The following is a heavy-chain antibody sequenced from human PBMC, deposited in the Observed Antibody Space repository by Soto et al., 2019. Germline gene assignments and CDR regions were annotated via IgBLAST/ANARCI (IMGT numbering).Heavy chain of an antibody. Sequence: GGSLRLSCAASGFTFSSYAMSWVRQAPGKGLEWVSAISGSGGSTYYADSVKGRFTISRDNAKNTLYLQMNSLRAEDTAVYYCARERGSLEWLDYDAFDIWGQGTMVTVPS. D-gene: IGHD3-3*01. CDR1: GFTFSSYA. CDR2: ISGSGGST. V-gene: IGHV3-23*01. CDR3: ARERGSLEWLDYDAFDI. J-gene: IGHJ3*02.